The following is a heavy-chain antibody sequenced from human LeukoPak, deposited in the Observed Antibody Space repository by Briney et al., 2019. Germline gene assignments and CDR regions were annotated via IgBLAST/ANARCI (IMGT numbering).Heavy chain of an antibody. J-gene: IGHJ4*02. D-gene: IGHD3-10*01. Sequence: SETLSLTCTVSGDSISRSTYYWGWIRQPPGKGLEWIGSIYYSGSTYYNPSLKSRVTISVDTSKNQFSLKLSSVTAADTAVYYCARHTYYYGSGSYGDWGQGTLVTVSS. CDR2: IYYSGST. CDR3: ARHTYYYGSGSYGD. V-gene: IGHV4-39*01. CDR1: GDSISRSTYY.